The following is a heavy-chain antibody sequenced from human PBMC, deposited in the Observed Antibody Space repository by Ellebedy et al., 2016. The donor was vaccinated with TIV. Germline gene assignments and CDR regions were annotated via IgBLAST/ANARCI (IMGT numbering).Heavy chain of an antibody. CDR1: GFTFSGYY. CDR2: IYYSGST. D-gene: IGHD3-10*01. Sequence: MPGGSLRLSCAASGFTFSGYYMSWFRQAPGKGLEWIGSIYYSGSTYYNPSLKSRVTISVDTSKNQFSLKLSSVTAADTAVYYCARRDYYGSGSYSQGTDYWGQGTLVTVSS. V-gene: IGHV4-39*01. CDR3: ARRDYYGSGSYSQGTDY. J-gene: IGHJ4*02.